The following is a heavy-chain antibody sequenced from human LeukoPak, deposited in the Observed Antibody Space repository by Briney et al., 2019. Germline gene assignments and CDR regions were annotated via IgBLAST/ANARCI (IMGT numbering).Heavy chain of an antibody. D-gene: IGHD6-13*01. CDR1: GFTFTRYS. CDR2: ISGSGGLT. J-gene: IGHJ4*02. V-gene: IGHV3-23*01. Sequence: PGGSLRLSCAASGFTFTRYSMNWVRQVPGKGLEWVSGISGSGGLTYYADSVKGRFTISRDNSKSTLFLQMNSLTVDDTAIYYWANPWGSTWYYFDLWGPGTLVTVSS. CDR3: ANPWGSTWYYFDL.